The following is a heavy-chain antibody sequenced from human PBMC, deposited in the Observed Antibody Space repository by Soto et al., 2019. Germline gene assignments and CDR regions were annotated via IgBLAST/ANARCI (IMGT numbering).Heavy chain of an antibody. CDR2: IYYSGST. CDR3: ARYGVLLWFGELLGWFDP. D-gene: IGHD3-10*01. J-gene: IGHJ5*02. V-gene: IGHV4-31*03. CDR1: GGSISSGGYY. Sequence: PSETLSLTCTVSGGSISSGGYYWSWIRQHPGKGLEWIGYIYYSGSTYYNPSLKSRVTIPVDTSKNQFYLKLSSVTAADTAVYYCARYGVLLWFGELLGWFDPWGQGTLVTVSS.